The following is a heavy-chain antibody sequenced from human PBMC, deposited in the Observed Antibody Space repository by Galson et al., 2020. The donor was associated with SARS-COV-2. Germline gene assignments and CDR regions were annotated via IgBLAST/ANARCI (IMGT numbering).Heavy chain of an antibody. CDR3: AKDMVRGARGWYFDL. Sequence: GESLKISCAASGFTFDDYAMHWVRQAPGKGLEWVSLISWDGGSTYYADSVKGRFTISRDNSKNSLYLQMNSLRAEDTALYYCAKDMVRGARGWYFDLWGRGTLVTVSS. CDR2: ISWDGGST. D-gene: IGHD3-10*01. V-gene: IGHV3-43D*03. CDR1: GFTFDDYA. J-gene: IGHJ2*01.